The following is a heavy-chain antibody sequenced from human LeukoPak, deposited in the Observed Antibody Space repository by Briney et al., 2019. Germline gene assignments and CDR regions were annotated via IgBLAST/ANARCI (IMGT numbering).Heavy chain of an antibody. D-gene: IGHD3-9*01. CDR2: IYTSGST. Sequence: SQTLSLTCTVSGGSISRGSYYGSWIRQPAGKGLEWIGRIYTSGSTNYNPSLKSRVTISVDTSKNQFSLKLSSVTAADTAVYYCARESPDYDILPGYYQDDYWGQGTLVTVSS. CDR1: GGSISRGSYY. J-gene: IGHJ4*02. CDR3: ARESPDYDILPGYYQDDY. V-gene: IGHV4-61*02.